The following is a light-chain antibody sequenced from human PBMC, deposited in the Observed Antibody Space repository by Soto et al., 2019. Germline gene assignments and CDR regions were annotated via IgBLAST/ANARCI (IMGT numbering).Light chain of an antibody. J-gene: IGKJ5*01. CDR2: GAS. CDR3: QQYHNWPT. CDR1: QSVSSN. V-gene: IGKV3-15*01. Sequence: EIVMTHSPATLSVSPGERATLTCRASQSVSSNLAWYQQKPGQAPRLLIYGASTRATGIPARFSGSGSGTEFTLTITSLQSHDFAVSCCQQYHNWPTFGQGTRLENK.